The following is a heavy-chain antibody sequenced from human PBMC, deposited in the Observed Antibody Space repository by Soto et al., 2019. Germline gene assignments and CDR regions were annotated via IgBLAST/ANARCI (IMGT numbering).Heavy chain of an antibody. D-gene: IGHD2-8*01. CDR2: ISAYNGNT. Sequence: GASVKVSCKASGYTFTSYGISWVRQAPGQGLEWMGWISAYNGNTNYAQKLQGRVTMTTDTSTSTAYMELRSLRSDDTAVYYCARDLSGYCTNGVCPYYYYYYGMDVWGQGTTVTVSS. CDR1: GYTFTSYG. CDR3: ARDLSGYCTNGVCPYYYYYYGMDV. J-gene: IGHJ6*02. V-gene: IGHV1-18*01.